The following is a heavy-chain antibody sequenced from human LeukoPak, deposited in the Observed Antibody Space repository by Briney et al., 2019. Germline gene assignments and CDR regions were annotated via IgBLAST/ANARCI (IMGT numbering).Heavy chain of an antibody. CDR3: ARGAYYDILTGYYRDDDGFDI. CDR2: INHSGST. CDR1: GGSFSGYY. J-gene: IGHJ3*02. Sequence: SETLSLTCAVYGGSFSGYYWSWIRQPPGKGLEWIGEINHSGSTNYNPSLKGRVTISVDTSKNQFSLKLSSVTAADTAVYYCARGAYYDILTGYYRDDDGFDIWGQGTMVTVSS. D-gene: IGHD3-9*01. V-gene: IGHV4-34*01.